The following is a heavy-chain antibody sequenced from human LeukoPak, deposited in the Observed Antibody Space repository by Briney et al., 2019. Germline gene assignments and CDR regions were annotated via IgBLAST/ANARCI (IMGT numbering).Heavy chain of an antibody. Sequence: PGGSLRLSCAASGFTFSSYWMSWVRQAPGKGREWVANIKQVGSEKYYVDSVKGRFTISRDNAKNSLYLQMNSLRAEDTAVYYCARESSGWAYYYCYGMDVWGQGTTVTVSS. CDR3: ARESSGWAYYYCYGMDV. V-gene: IGHV3-7*01. CDR1: GFTFSSYW. CDR2: IKQVGSEK. J-gene: IGHJ6*02. D-gene: IGHD6-19*01.